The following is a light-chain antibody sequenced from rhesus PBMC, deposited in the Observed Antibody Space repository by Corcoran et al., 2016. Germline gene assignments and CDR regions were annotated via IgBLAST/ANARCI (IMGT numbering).Light chain of an antibody. CDR1: QRVSRS. J-gene: IGKJ1*01. CDR3: QQYSNWPWT. CDR2: DAS. Sequence: EIVLTQSPATLSLSPGERATLSCRASQRVSRSLAWYQQKPDQAPRHLNYDASSRATGVPDRFSCCGSGTSFTLTISSLEPENFALYDCQQYSNWPWTFGQGTRVEIK. V-gene: IGKV3-42*03.